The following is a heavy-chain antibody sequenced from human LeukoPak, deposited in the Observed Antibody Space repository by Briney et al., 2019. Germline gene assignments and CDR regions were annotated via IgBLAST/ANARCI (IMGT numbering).Heavy chain of an antibody. CDR2: INGDGSST. CDR1: GFTLSSYW. D-gene: IGHD6-19*01. V-gene: IGHV3-74*01. CDR3: ARGSTSGWPDYFDY. J-gene: IGHJ4*02. Sequence: GGSLRLSCAASGFTLSSYWMHWVRQAPGKGLVWVSRINGDGSSTPYANSVKGRFTISRDNAKNTLYLQMHSLRADDTAVYYCARGSTSGWPDYFDYLGQGSVVTVSS.